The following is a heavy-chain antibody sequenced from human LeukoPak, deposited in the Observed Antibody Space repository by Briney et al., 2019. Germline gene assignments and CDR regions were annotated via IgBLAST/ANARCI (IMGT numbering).Heavy chain of an antibody. D-gene: IGHD4-17*01. CDR2: ISAYNGNT. V-gene: IGHV1-18*01. Sequence: ASVTVSCKASGYTFTSYAISWVRQAPGQGLEWMGWISAYNGNTNYAQKLEGRGIMRTDTSPRTAYIGLRRLWSDETAVYYCARGGLRWFDPWGQGTLVTVCS. CDR3: ARGGLRWFDP. J-gene: IGHJ5*02. CDR1: GYTFTSYA.